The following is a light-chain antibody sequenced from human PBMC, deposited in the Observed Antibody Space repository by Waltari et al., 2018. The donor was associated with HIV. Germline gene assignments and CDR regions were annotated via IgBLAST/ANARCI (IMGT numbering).Light chain of an antibody. J-gene: IGKJ1*01. V-gene: IGKV1-5*03. Sequence: DIQMTQSPSTLSASVGDRVTITCLASQSISGWLAWYQQKPGKAPKLLIYKASSLESGVPSRFSGNGFGTEFTLTISSLQPDDFATYYCQQYNLYSWTFGQGTKVESK. CDR2: KAS. CDR3: QQYNLYSWT. CDR1: QSISGW.